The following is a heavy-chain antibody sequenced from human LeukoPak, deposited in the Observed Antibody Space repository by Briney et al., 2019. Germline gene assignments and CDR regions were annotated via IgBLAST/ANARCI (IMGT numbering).Heavy chain of an antibody. CDR3: ARVVQGFDDFEI. V-gene: IGHV4-34*01. Sequence: SETLSLTCAVYGGSFSVYYWSWFRQPPGKGLAWIGEINHSGSTNYNPSLKNRVTISVDTSKNQFSLKLSSVTAADTAVYYCARVVQGFDDFEIWGQGTMVTVSS. CDR2: INHSGST. D-gene: IGHD2-2*01. CDR1: GGSFSVYY. J-gene: IGHJ3*02.